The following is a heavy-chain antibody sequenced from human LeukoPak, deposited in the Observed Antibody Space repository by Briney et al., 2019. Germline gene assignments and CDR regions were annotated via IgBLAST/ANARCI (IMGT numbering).Heavy chain of an antibody. CDR2: ISSSSSYI. CDR3: AKGVTSGYPANWFDP. V-gene: IGHV3-21*01. CDR1: GFTFSSYS. Sequence: GGSLRLSCAASGFTFSSYSMNWVRQAPGKGLEWVSSISSSSSYIYYADSVKGRFTISRDNSKNTLYLEMNSLRTEDTAMYYCAKGVTSGYPANWFDPWGQGTLVTVSS. J-gene: IGHJ5*02. D-gene: IGHD3-22*01.